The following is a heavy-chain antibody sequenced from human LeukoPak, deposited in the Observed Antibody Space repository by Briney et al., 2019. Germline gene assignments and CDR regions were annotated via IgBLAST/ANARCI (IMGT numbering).Heavy chain of an antibody. Sequence: KTSETLSLTCTVSGGSISSGSYYWSWIRQPPGRGLEWIGSIYYSGSTYYNPSLKSRVTISVDTSKNQFSLKLSSVTAADTAVYYCARAKTTRNYGDYETPFDYWGQGALVTVSS. CDR2: IYYSGST. J-gene: IGHJ4*02. D-gene: IGHD4-17*01. CDR3: ARAKTTRNYGDYETPFDY. CDR1: GGSISSGSYY. V-gene: IGHV4-39*07.